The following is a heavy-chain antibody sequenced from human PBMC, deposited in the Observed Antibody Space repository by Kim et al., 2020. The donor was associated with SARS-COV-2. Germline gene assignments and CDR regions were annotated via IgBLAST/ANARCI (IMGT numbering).Heavy chain of an antibody. V-gene: IGHV4-59*02. CDR3: ARGRGSGSAPTY. Sequence: SETLSLTCTVSGDSVSSSSWSWIRQPPGKGLEWIGYVYYSGSINYNPSLKSRVTISLDTSKNQFSLMLKSVTAADTAMYYCARGRGSGSAPTYWGQGTLVTGSS. J-gene: IGHJ4*02. CDR2: VYYSGSI. D-gene: IGHD3-10*01. CDR1: GDSVSSSS.